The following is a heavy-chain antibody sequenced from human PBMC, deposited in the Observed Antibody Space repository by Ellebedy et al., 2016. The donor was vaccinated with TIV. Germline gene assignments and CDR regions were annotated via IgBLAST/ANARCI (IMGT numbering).Heavy chain of an antibody. Sequence: SETLSLXXTVSGCSISSSFYYWGWIRQPPGKGLEWIGSIYYSERTYYNPSLKSRVTISVDTSKNQFSLKLRSVTAADTAVYYCARGHNWFDLWGQGTLVIVSS. CDR3: ARGHNWFDL. J-gene: IGHJ5*02. CDR1: GCSISSSFYY. V-gene: IGHV4-39*07. CDR2: IYYSERT.